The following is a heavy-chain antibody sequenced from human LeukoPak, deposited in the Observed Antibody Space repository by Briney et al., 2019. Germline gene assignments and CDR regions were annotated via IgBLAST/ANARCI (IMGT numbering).Heavy chain of an antibody. CDR2: INHSGST. J-gene: IGHJ4*02. CDR1: GGSFSGYY. Sequence: PSETLSLTCAVYGGSFSGYYWSWIRQPPGKGLEWIGEINHSGSTNYNPSLKSRVTISVDTSKNQFSLKLSSVTAADTAVYYCASWRGLLWFGETDWGQGTLVTVSS. D-gene: IGHD3-10*01. CDR3: ASWRGLLWFGETD. V-gene: IGHV4-34*01.